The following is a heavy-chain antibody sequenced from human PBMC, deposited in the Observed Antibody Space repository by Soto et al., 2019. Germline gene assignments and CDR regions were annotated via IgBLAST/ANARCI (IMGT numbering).Heavy chain of an antibody. Sequence: SETLSLTVNVPGLAISRGYYWSWVRQPPGKGLEWIGSIYPSVSSYHNPSLESRLTLSIDTSKNQFSLKLASVTAADTALYYCAREKVGTTFFDNWGQGTQVTVS. V-gene: IGHV4-38-2*02. CDR2: IYPSVSS. J-gene: IGHJ4*02. CDR3: AREKVGTTFFDN. CDR1: GLAISRGYY. D-gene: IGHD1-1*01.